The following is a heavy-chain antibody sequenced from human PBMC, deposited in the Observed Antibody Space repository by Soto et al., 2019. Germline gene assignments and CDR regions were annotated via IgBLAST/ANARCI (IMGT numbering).Heavy chain of an antibody. CDR2: ISWNSGIV. CDR1: GFTFDDYA. Sequence: GGSLRLSCAASGFTFDDYAMHWVRQAPGKGLEWVSGISWNSGIVGYADSVKGRFTISRDNAKNSLFLQMSSLRAEDTALYHCARDPSPILVVAASQLDYWGPGTLVTVSS. J-gene: IGHJ4*02. V-gene: IGHV3-9*01. D-gene: IGHD2-15*01. CDR3: ARDPSPILVVAASQLDY.